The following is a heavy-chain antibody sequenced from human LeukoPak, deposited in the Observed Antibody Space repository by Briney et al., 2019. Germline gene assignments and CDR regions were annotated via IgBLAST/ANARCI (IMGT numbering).Heavy chain of an antibody. V-gene: IGHV3-30*02. D-gene: IGHD3-22*01. J-gene: IGHJ4*02. CDR3: EKAITMIVVPPGY. CDR1: GFTFSSYG. Sequence: GGSLRLSCAASGFTFSSYGMHWVRQAPGKGLEWVAFIRYDGSNKYYADSVKGRFTISRDNSKNTLYLQMNSLRAEDTAVYYCEKAITMIVVPPGYWGQGSLVTVSS. CDR2: IRYDGSNK.